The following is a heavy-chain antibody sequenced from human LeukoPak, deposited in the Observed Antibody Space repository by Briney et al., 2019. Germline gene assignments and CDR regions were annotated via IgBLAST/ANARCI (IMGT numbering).Heavy chain of an antibody. D-gene: IGHD4-11*01. CDR2: IYYSVST. CDR1: AGSISSYY. CDR3: ARVRHDYSNYYHIDY. J-gene: IGHJ4*02. Sequence: SETLSLTCTVSAGSISSYYWSSLRHPPGKGREWLGYIYYSVSTNYNPSLKSRFTISVDTSKNQFSLKLSSVTAADTAVYYCARVRHDYSNYYHIDYWGQGTLVTVSS. V-gene: IGHV4-59*01.